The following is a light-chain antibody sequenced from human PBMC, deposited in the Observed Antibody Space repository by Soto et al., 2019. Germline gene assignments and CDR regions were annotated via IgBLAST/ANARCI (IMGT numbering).Light chain of an antibody. J-gene: IGKJ1*01. CDR3: QQYGSSPRT. CDR1: QSVSRSL. Sequence: ELVLTQSPGTLSLSPGERATLSCRTSQSVSRSLLAWYQQKPGQAPRLLIYGASTRATGIADRFSGSGSGTDFTLTISRLEPEDFAVYYCQQYGSSPRTFGQGTKVDIK. CDR2: GAS. V-gene: IGKV3-20*01.